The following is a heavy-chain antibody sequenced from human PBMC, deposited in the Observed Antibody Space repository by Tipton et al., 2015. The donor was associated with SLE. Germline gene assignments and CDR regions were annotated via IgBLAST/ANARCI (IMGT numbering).Heavy chain of an antibody. D-gene: IGHD6-13*01. CDR1: GDSINTRYY. V-gene: IGHV4-61*02. CDR2: LYPGGST. J-gene: IGHJ3*02. CDR3: ARVVYSFSDAFDI. Sequence: TLSLTCTVSGDSINTRYYWSWVRQPAGKGLEWIGRLYPGGSTNYNPALKSRVTISIDTSKNQFSLKLTSVTAADTAVYYCARVVYSFSDAFDIWGQGTLVTVSS.